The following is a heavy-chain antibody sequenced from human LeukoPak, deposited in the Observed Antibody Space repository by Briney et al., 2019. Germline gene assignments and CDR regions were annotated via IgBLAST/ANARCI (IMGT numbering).Heavy chain of an antibody. V-gene: IGHV3-9*01. Sequence: PGGSLRLSCVASGFTFNNFAMHWVRQTPGQGLEWVSGISWNSGSIGYADSVKGRFTISRGNGKKALYLEMNSLRPEDTALYYCVKDGAIFGVPISRGGMDVWGQGTTVTVSS. CDR2: ISWNSGSI. J-gene: IGHJ6*02. CDR3: VKDGAIFGVPISRGGMDV. D-gene: IGHD3-3*01. CDR1: GFTFNNFA.